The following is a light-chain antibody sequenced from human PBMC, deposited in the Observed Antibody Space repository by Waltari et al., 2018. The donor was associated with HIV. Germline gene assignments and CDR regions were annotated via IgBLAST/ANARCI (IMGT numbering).Light chain of an antibody. V-gene: IGLV2-14*01. Sequence: QSVLTQPASVSGSPGQSITISCTGTSSDVGAYNYVSWYQQHPGKAPKLMIYEVSNRPSGVSNRFSGSKSGNTASLTISGLQAEDEADYYCCSYTISSTRVFGGGTKLTVL. CDR2: EVS. CDR3: CSYTISSTRV. J-gene: IGLJ2*01. CDR1: SSDVGAYNY.